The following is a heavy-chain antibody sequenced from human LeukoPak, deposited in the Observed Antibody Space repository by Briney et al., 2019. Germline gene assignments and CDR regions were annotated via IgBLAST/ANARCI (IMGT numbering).Heavy chain of an antibody. V-gene: IGHV3-23*01. CDR2: IWGSGGST. Sequence: GGSLRLSCVVSGLTFSSYAMTWVRQAPGKGLEWVSAIWGSGGSTYYADSVKGRFTISRDNSKHTLYLQMSSLRDEDTAVYYCAKDESAMDVWGQGTTVTVSS. J-gene: IGHJ6*02. CDR3: AKDESAMDV. CDR1: GLTFSSYA.